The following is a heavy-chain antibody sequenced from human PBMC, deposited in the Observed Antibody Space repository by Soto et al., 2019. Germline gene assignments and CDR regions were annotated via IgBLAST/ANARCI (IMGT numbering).Heavy chain of an antibody. CDR2: MDPNSGNT. D-gene: IGHD2-21*01. J-gene: IGHJ4*02. V-gene: IGHV1-8*01. CDR3: ARGTRLVDY. CDR1: GFTFTSFD. Sequence: ASVKVSCKASGFTFTSFDINWVRQATGQGLEWMGWMDPNSGNTGYAQKFQGRVTMTRNTSISTAYMELSSLTSEDTAVYYCARGTRLVDYWGQGTLVTVSS.